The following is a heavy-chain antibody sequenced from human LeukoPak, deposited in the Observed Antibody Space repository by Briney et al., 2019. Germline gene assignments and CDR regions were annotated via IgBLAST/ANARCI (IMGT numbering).Heavy chain of an antibody. Sequence: GGSLRLSCAASGFTLSKYWMSWVRQAPGKGLEWVANIKKDGSEKYYEDSVEGRFTISRDNAKNSVYLQMNSLRAEDTAVYYCARDVSGGHFDYWGQGTVVTVSS. D-gene: IGHD6-19*01. V-gene: IGHV3-7*01. J-gene: IGHJ4*02. CDR2: IKKDGSEK. CDR1: GFTLSKYW. CDR3: ARDVSGGHFDY.